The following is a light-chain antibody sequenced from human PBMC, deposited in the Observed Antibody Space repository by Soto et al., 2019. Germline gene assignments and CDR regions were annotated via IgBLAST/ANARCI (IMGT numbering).Light chain of an antibody. V-gene: IGLV6-57*01. J-gene: IGLJ3*02. CDR3: QSCDSSAWG. Sequence: NFMLTQPHSVSESPGKTVTISCTRSSGSIASNYVQWYQQRPGSSPTTVIYEDNQRPSGVPDRFSGSIDSSSNSASLTISGLKTEGESDYYCQSCDSSAWGFGGGGKVTVL. CDR2: EDN. CDR1: SGSIASNY.